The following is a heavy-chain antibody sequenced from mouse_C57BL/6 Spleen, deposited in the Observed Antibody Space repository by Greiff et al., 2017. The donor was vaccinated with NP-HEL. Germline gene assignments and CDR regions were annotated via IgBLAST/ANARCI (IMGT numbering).Heavy chain of an antibody. D-gene: IGHD1-1*01. CDR3: ARRGYYGSSYDYFDY. CDR1: GYTFTDHT. V-gene: IGHV1-78*01. J-gene: IGHJ2*01. Sequence: QVQLQQSDAELVKPGASVKISCKVSGYTFTDHTIHWMKQRPEQGLEWIGYIYPRDGSTKYNEKFKGKATLTADKSSSTAYMQLNSLTSEDSAVYFCARRGYYGSSYDYFDYWGQGTTLTVSS. CDR2: IYPRDGST.